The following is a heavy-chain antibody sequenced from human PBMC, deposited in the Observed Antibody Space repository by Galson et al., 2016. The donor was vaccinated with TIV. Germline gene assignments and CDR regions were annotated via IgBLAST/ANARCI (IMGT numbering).Heavy chain of an antibody. CDR1: GGSMNTYY. D-gene: IGHD4-17*01. V-gene: IGHV4-59*01. CDR3: TRAVTVLPEPTDYYYYYVDV. Sequence: LSLTCSVSGGSMNTYYWSWIRQPPGKGLEWIGYFYYTGSTNYDPSLKSRVTISVDRSKNQFSLKLNSVTAADKAVYFCTRAVTVLPEPTDYYYYYVDVWGKGTMVTVSS. J-gene: IGHJ6*03. CDR2: FYYTGST.